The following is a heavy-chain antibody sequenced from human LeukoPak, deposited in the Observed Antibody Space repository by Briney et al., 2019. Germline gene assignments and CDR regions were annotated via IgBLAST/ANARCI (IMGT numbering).Heavy chain of an antibody. V-gene: IGHV3-23*01. CDR1: GFTFSHYA. Sequence: GGSLRLSCAASGFTFSHYAITWVRQAPGKGREWVSTTSGSGDSTYYADSVKGRFTISRDNSKNTLYLQMNSLRAEDTAVYYCAKDIIAVAGTWDNAFDIWGQGTMVTVSS. CDR3: AKDIIAVAGTWDNAFDI. CDR2: TSGSGDST. J-gene: IGHJ3*02. D-gene: IGHD6-19*01.